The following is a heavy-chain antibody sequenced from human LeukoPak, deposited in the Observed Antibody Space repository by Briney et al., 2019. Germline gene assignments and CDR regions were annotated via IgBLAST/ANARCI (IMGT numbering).Heavy chain of an antibody. V-gene: IGHV1-8*01. CDR2: MNPNSGNT. Sequence: ASVRVSCKASGYTFTSYDINWVRQATGQGLEWMGWMNPNSGNTGYAQKFQGRVTMTRNTSISTAYMELSSLRSEDTAVYYCARMDNQLLDFDYWGQGTLVTVSS. CDR1: GYTFTSYD. J-gene: IGHJ4*02. CDR3: ARMDNQLLDFDY. D-gene: IGHD2-2*01.